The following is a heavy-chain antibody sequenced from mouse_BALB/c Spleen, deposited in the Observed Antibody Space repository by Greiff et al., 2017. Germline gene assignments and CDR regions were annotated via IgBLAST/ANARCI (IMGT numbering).Heavy chain of an antibody. V-gene: IGHV3-2*02. Sequence: EVKLLESGPGLVKPSQSLSLTCTVTGYSITSDYAWNWIRQFPGNKLEWMGYISYSGSTSYNPSLKSRISITRDTSKNQFFLQLNSVTTEDTATYYCARTDYEYYYAMDYWGQGTSVTVSS. CDR1: GYSITSDYA. D-gene: IGHD2-4*01. J-gene: IGHJ4*01. CDR2: ISYSGST. CDR3: ARTDYEYYYAMDY.